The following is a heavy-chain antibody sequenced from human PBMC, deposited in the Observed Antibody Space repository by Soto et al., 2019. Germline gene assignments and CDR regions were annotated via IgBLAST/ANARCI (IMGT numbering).Heavy chain of an antibody. Sequence: SETLSLTCSVSGDSIRRSTYYWGWIRQPPGKGLEWIGSIYYSGSTYYNLSLKSRVTLSVDTGNNQISLKLNSVTAADTAVYYCARPDADLGFVYSWFNPWGKGTRVTVSS. D-gene: IGHD3-16*01. V-gene: IGHV4-39*01. CDR3: ARPDADLGFVYSWFNP. CDR1: GDSIRRSTYY. CDR2: IYYSGST. J-gene: IGHJ5*02.